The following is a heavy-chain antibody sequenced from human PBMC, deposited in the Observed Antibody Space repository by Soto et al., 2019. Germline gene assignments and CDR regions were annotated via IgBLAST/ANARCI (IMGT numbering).Heavy chain of an antibody. CDR3: ARDQLYYNDISGRPLNAFLV. Sequence: GGSLRLSCAASGFTFSSYSMNWVRQAPGKGLEWVSYISSSSSTIYYADSVKGRFTISRDNAKNSLYLQMNSLRDEDTAVYYCARDQLYYNDISGRPLNAFLVWGQGTMVTVSS. CDR2: ISSSSSTI. CDR1: GFTFSSYS. D-gene: IGHD3-22*01. J-gene: IGHJ3*01. V-gene: IGHV3-48*02.